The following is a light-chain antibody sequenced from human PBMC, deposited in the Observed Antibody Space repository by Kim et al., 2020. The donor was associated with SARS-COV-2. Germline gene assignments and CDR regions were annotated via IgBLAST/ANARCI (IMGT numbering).Light chain of an antibody. CDR2: TND. Sequence: QSVLTQPPSASGTPGQRVTISCSGSSSNVGTNYLNWYQQLPGTAPKLLISTNDQRPSGVPDRFSGSKSGTSASLAISGLRPEDEADYYCAGRDDSLSVRGFGGGTQLTVL. J-gene: IGLJ2*01. CDR3: AGRDDSLSVRG. V-gene: IGLV1-47*01. CDR1: SSNVGTNY.